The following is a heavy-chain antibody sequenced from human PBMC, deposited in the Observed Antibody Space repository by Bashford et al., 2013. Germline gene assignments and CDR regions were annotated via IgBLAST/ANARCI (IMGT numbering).Heavy chain of an antibody. V-gene: IGHV4-39*01. Sequence: SETLSLTCTVSGDSMGGSNSIGSCDYYWGWIRQPPRGGDWSGLGEFIVVAIFSTTRAFDSRLSISGDTSRNQFYLNLRSVTAADTAVYFCARIYRNNWFTPGAREPGHRLL. CDR3: ARIYRNNWFTP. CDR2: FIVVAI. J-gene: IGHJ5*02. CDR1: GDSMGGSNSIGSCDYY. D-gene: IGHD4-11*01.